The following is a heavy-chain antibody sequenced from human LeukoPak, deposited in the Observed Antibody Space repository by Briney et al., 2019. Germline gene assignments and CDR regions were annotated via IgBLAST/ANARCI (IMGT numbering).Heavy chain of an antibody. Sequence: PGGSLRLSCAASGFTFSSYGMHWVRQAPGKGLEWVAVISYDGSNKYYADSVKGRFTISRDNSKNTLYLQMNSLRAEDTAVYYCAKASRDGDYEYYFDYWGQGTLVTVSS. D-gene: IGHD4-17*01. CDR3: AKASRDGDYEYYFDY. V-gene: IGHV3-30*18. J-gene: IGHJ4*02. CDR2: ISYDGSNK. CDR1: GFTFSSYG.